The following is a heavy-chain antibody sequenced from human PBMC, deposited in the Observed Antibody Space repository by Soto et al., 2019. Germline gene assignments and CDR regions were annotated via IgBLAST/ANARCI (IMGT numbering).Heavy chain of an antibody. CDR2: IYYSGST. J-gene: IGHJ5*02. Sequence: PSETLSLTCTVSGGSISSGDYYWSWIRQPPGKGLEWIGYIYYSGSTYYNPSLKSRVTISVDTSKNQFSLKLSSVTAADTAVYYCAREWTANGVRKNWFDPLGQGTLVTVSS. CDR3: AREWTANGVRKNWFDP. V-gene: IGHV4-30-4*01. D-gene: IGHD2-8*01. CDR1: GGSISSGDYY.